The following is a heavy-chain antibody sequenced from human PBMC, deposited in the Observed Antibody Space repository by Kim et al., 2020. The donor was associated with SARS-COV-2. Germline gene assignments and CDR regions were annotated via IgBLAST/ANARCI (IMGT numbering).Heavy chain of an antibody. J-gene: IGHJ5*02. D-gene: IGHD2-2*01. Sequence: GRFTISRDNAKTSLYLQMNSLRAEDTALYYCAKVGVRGFPIPAARVWFDPWGQGTLVTVSS. V-gene: IGHV3-9*01. CDR3: AKVGVRGFPIPAARVWFDP.